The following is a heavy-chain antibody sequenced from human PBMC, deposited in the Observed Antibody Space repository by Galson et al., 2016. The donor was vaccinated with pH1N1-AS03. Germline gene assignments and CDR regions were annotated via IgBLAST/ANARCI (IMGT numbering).Heavy chain of an antibody. V-gene: IGHV3-11*03. Sequence: SLRLSCAASGFSLSDYYMTWIRQAPGKGLEWVAYISFTSDHRHYADSVKGRFTISRDNARDSLYLQLDSLRVGDTAVYYCARARGGEDAWSQDVWGQGTTVAVSS. J-gene: IGHJ6*02. CDR2: ISFTSDHR. CDR3: ARARGGEDAWSQDV. D-gene: IGHD2-21*01. CDR1: GFSLSDYY.